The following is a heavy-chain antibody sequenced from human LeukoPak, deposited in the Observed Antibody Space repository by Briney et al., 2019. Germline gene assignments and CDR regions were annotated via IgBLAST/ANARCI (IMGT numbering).Heavy chain of an antibody. D-gene: IGHD5-18*01. Sequence: GGSLRLSCAASGFTFSSYWMSWVRQAPGKGLEWVASIKQDGSEKNYVDSVKGRFTISRDNGKNSLYLQMNSLRAEDTAVYYCARYTAMVSFDYWGQGTLVTVSS. V-gene: IGHV3-7*01. CDR3: ARYTAMVSFDY. CDR1: GFTFSSYW. J-gene: IGHJ4*02. CDR2: IKQDGSEK.